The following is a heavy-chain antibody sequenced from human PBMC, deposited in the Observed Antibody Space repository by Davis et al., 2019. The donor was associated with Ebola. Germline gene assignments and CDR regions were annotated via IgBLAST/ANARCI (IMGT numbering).Heavy chain of an antibody. CDR2: MTGSGSHQ. V-gene: IGHV3-21*03. CDR3: ARDLARGGYSPFDC. CDR1: GFTFSSYS. D-gene: IGHD5-24*01. J-gene: IGHJ4*02. Sequence: PSETLSLTCAASGFTFSSYSLSWVRQAPGKGLEWVASMTGSGSHQYYADSVQGRFTISRDNAKNTLYLQMNSLRAEDTAVYYCARDLARGGYSPFDCRGQGTLVTVSS.